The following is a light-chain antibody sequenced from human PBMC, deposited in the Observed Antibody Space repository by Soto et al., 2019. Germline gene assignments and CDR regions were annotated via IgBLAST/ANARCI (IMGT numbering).Light chain of an antibody. CDR2: GAS. CDR3: QQYNTFWT. CDR1: QSVSSN. Sequence: EIVMTQSPATLSVSPGERATLSCRASQSVSSNLAWYQQKPGQAPRLLIYGASTRATGIPARFSGSGSGTEFTLTISSLQSDDSATYYCQQYNTFWTFGQGTKVEIK. V-gene: IGKV3-15*01. J-gene: IGKJ1*01.